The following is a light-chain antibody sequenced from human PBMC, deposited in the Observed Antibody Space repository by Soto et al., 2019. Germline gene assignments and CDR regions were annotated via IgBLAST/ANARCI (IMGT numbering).Light chain of an antibody. J-gene: IGKJ1*01. CDR1: QSVSSTY. Sequence: EIVLPQSPGTLSLSPGESATLSCRASQSVSSTYVAWYQQKSGQAPRLLIYGASSRATGIPDRFSGSGSGTDFTLTISRLEPEDFAVYYCHQYVSSWTVGQGTKVDIK. V-gene: IGKV3-20*01. CDR2: GAS. CDR3: HQYVSSWT.